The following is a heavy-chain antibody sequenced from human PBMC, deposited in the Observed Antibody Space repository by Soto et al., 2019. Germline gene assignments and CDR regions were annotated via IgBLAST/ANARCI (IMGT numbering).Heavy chain of an antibody. CDR1: GGSISSRGYC. CDR2: IYHSGST. CDR3: ARGYGWNFDY. D-gene: IGHD1-1*01. V-gene: IGHV4-30-2*05. J-gene: IGHJ4*02. Sequence: SETLSLTCTVSGGSISSRGYCRTWIRQPPGKGLEWIGYIYHSGSTYYNPSLKSRVTISVDTSKNQLSLKVRSVTVFYWAMYYRARGYGWNFDYWGQGTLVTVSS.